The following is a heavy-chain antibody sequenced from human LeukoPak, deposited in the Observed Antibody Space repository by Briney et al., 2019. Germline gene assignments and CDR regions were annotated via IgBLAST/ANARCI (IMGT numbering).Heavy chain of an antibody. V-gene: IGHV3-21*06. CDR1: GFTFSSYS. D-gene: IGHD6-6*01. CDR3: VRDLTTSSTAYLHH. Sequence: PGGSLRLSCTASGFTFSSYSMNWVRQAPGKGLEWVSSINSNSRHIYYADSVKGRFTISRDSGKNSLYLQMNSLRADDTAVYYCVRDLTTSSTAYLHHWGQGTLVTVSS. J-gene: IGHJ1*01. CDR2: INSNSRHI.